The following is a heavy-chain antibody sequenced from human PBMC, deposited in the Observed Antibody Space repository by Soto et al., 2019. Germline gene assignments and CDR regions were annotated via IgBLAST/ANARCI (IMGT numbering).Heavy chain of an antibody. CDR3: ARDYFYDSSGYSGY. V-gene: IGHV3-23*01. D-gene: IGHD3-22*01. CDR2: VSGSGGST. J-gene: IGHJ4*02. Sequence: GGSLRLSCAASGFTFSNYAMNWVRQAPGKGLEWLSAVSGSGGSTYYADAVKGRFTISRDNAKNTLFLQMGSVRAEDTALYYCARDYFYDSSGYSGYWGQGTLVTVSS. CDR1: GFTFSNYA.